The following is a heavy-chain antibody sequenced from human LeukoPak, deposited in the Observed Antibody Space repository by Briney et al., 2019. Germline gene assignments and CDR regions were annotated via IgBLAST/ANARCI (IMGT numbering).Heavy chain of an antibody. Sequence: GGSLRLSCAASGFTFSSYAMHWVRQAPGKGLERVAVISYDGSNKYYADSVKGRFTISRDNSKNTLYLQMNSLRAEDTAVYYCARDRVVVITDQLDYWGQGTLVTVSS. CDR1: GFTFSSYA. J-gene: IGHJ4*02. D-gene: IGHD3-22*01. CDR2: ISYDGSNK. CDR3: ARDRVVVITDQLDY. V-gene: IGHV3-30-3*01.